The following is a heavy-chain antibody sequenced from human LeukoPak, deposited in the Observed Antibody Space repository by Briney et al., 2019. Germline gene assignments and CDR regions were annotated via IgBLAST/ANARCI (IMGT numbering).Heavy chain of an antibody. CDR1: GFTFSNAW. J-gene: IGHJ4*02. Sequence: GGSLRLSCAASGFTFSNAWMSWVRQAPGKGLEWVGRIKSKTDGGTTDYAAPVKGRFTISRDDSKNTLYLQMNSLKTEDTAVYYCTTTVAYYDSRSYYFDYWGQGTLVTVSS. CDR3: TTTVAYYDSRSYYFDY. V-gene: IGHV3-15*01. D-gene: IGHD3-22*01. CDR2: IKSKTDGGTT.